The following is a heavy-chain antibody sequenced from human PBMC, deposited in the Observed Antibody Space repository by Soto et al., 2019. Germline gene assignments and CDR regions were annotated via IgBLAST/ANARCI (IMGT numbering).Heavy chain of an antibody. CDR1: GFNFSPYA. CDR2: IGGGNDISR. J-gene: IGHJ5*02. CDR3: TKVPARTPRAFFDH. Sequence: GGSLRLSCAASGFNFSPYAMSWVRQAPGRGLEWVSGIGGGNDISRHYKDSVEGRFTISRDNSKNLLYLDMNNLRVEDTGVYYCTKVPARTPRAFFDHWGQGIMVTVSS. V-gene: IGHV3-23*01.